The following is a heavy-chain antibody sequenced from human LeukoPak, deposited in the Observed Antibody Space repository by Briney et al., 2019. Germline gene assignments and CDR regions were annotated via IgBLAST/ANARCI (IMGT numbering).Heavy chain of an antibody. CDR3: ASVDILTGYYIDY. J-gene: IGHJ4*02. CDR1: GGSISSSSYY. D-gene: IGHD3-9*01. Sequence: SETLSLTCTVSGGSISSSSYYWGWIRQPPGKGLEWIGSIYYSGSTYYNPSLKSRVTISVDTSKNQFSLKLSSVTAADTAVYYCASVDILTGYYIDYWGQGTLVTVSS. V-gene: IGHV4-39*01. CDR2: IYYSGST.